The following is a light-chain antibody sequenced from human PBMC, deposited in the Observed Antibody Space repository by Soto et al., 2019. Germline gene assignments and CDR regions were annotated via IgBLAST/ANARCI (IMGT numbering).Light chain of an antibody. CDR3: QQYGSSPPTWT. CDR1: QSVSSN. Sequence: EIVMTQSPATLSLSPGERATLSCRASQSVSSNSAWYQQKPGQAPRLLIYGAASRATGIPDRFSGSGSGTDFTLTISRLEAEDFAVYYCQQYGSSPPTWTFGQGTKVDI. CDR2: GAA. J-gene: IGKJ1*01. V-gene: IGKV3-20*01.